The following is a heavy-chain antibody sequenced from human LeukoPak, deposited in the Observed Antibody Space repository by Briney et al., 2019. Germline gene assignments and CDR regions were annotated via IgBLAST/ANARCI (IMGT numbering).Heavy chain of an antibody. CDR2: ISGSGDST. J-gene: IGHJ4*02. CDR3: PKGCASTSCYTSEY. CDR1: GFTFSSYA. V-gene: IGHV3-23*01. D-gene: IGHD2-2*02. Sequence: GGSLRLSCAASGFTFSSYAMSWVRQAPGRGLEWVSTISGSGDSTYYADSVKGRFTISRDSSKNTLYLQMNSLRPEDTAVYYCPKGCASTSCYTSEYWGQGTLVTVSS.